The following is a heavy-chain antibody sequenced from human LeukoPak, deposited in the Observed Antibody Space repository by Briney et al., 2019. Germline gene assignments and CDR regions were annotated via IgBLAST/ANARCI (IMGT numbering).Heavy chain of an antibody. V-gene: IGHV3-74*01. D-gene: IGHD3-22*01. CDR2: MKSDGGT. Sequence: GGSLRLSCAASGFTFSTYWMHWVRQARGKGLVWVSRMKSDGGTNYADYVKGRFTISRDNAKKTVSLKMNSLTPEDTGVYYCARAPSEIGGYYPEYFRHWGQGTLVTVSS. CDR1: GFTFSTYW. CDR3: ARAPSEIGGYYPEYFRH. J-gene: IGHJ1*01.